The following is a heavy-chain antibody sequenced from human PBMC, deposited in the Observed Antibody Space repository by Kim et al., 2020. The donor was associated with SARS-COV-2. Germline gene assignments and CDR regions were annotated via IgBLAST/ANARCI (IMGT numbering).Heavy chain of an antibody. CDR3: AKGSYTISGVYWYGLDV. J-gene: IGHJ6*01. V-gene: IGHV1-2*04. CDR1: GYTFTAHH. CDR2: INPNTGAT. D-gene: IGHD2-2*02. Sequence: ASVKVSCRTSGYTFTAHHIHWVRQAPGQGLEWMGWINPNTGATASAQKFQGWVTMTRDTSINTAYMELSRLTSDDTAVYYCAKGSYTISGVYWYGLDVWG.